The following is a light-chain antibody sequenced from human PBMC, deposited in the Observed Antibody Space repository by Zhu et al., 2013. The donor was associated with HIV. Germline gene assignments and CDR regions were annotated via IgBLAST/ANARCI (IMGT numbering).Light chain of an antibody. J-gene: IGKJ2*01. V-gene: IGKV3-20*01. CDR3: QHYGDSPLFI. CDR2: AAS. Sequence: EIVLTQSPGILSLSPGETATLSCRASQSIDSTYLVWYQQKPGQAPRLVIYAASSRATGVPDRFSATGSGTDFSLIINRLEPEDSALYSCQHYGDSPLFILVQGTKLEIK. CDR1: QSIDSTY.